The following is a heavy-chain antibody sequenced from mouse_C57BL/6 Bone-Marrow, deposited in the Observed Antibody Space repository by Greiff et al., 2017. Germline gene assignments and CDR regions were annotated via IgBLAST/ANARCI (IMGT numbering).Heavy chain of an antibody. CDR2: IWSDGST. CDR1: GFSLTSYG. Sequence: VKLLESGPGLVAPSQCLSITCTVSGFSLTSYGVHWVRQPPGKGLEWLVVIWSDGSTTYNSALKSRLSISKDNSKSQVFLKMNSIQTDDTAMYDCARHDYGNYYYAMDYWGQGTSVTVSS. CDR3: ARHDYGNYYYAMDY. V-gene: IGHV2-6-1*01. D-gene: IGHD2-1*01. J-gene: IGHJ4*01.